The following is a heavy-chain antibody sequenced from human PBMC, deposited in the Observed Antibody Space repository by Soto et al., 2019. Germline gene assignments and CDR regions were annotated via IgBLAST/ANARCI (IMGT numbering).Heavy chain of an antibody. CDR1: GFTFSSYE. J-gene: IGHJ3*02. CDR2: ISSSGSTI. V-gene: IGHV3-48*03. D-gene: IGHD6-13*01. Sequence: GGSLRLSCVASGFTFSSYEMNWVRQAPGKGLEWVSYISSSGSTIYYADSVKGRFTISRDNAKNSLYLQMNSLRAEDTAVYYCARDPPQSWPFDIWGQGTMVTVSS. CDR3: ARDPPQSWPFDI.